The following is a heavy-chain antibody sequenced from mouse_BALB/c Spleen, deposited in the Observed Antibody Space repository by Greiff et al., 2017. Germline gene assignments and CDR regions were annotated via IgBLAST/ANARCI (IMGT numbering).Heavy chain of an antibody. CDR1: GFTFSDYY. Sequence: EVQLVESGGGLVKPGGSLKLSCAASGFTFSDYYMYWVRQTPEKRLEWVATISDGGSYTYYPDSVKGRFTISRDNAKNNLYLQMSSLKSEDTAMYYCARGDGYFYAMDDWGQGTSVTVSS. CDR2: ISDGGSYT. CDR3: ARGDGYFYAMDD. J-gene: IGHJ4*01. D-gene: IGHD2-3*01. V-gene: IGHV5-4*02.